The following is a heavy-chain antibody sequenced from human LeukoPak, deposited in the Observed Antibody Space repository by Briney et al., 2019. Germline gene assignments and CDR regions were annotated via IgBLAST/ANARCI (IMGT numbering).Heavy chain of an antibody. D-gene: IGHD6-19*01. V-gene: IGHV3-53*05. CDR3: AKRLAGASGWYSLDY. J-gene: IGHJ4*02. Sequence: GGSLRLSCAASGFTVSSTYMNWVRQVPGKGLEWVSVIYGGGTTFYADSVKGRFTVSRDNSKNTLYLQMNSLRAEDTAVYYCAKRLAGASGWYSLDYWGQGTLVTVSS. CDR2: IYGGGTT. CDR1: GFTVSSTY.